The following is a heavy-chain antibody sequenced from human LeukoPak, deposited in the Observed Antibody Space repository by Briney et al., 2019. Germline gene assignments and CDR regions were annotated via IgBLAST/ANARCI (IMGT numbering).Heavy chain of an antibody. D-gene: IGHD5-24*01. J-gene: IGHJ3*02. Sequence: GGSLRLSCTASGFTFSSYDMSWVRQAPGKGLEWVAFIRYDGSSKYYADSVKGRFTISRDNSKNTLYLQMDTLRAEDTAVYYCAKDSGVGMATSFSILDIWGQGTMVTVSS. CDR1: GFTFSSYD. CDR2: IRYDGSSK. V-gene: IGHV3-30*02. CDR3: AKDSGVGMATSFSILDI.